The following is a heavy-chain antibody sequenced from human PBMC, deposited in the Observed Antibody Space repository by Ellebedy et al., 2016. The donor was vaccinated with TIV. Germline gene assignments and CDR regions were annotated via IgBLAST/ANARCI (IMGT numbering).Heavy chain of an antibody. Sequence: GGSLRLXXAASGFTFRSYAMHWVRQAPGKGLEWVAVISYDENNKHYADSVKGRFTISRDNSKNTLYLQMNSLRAEDTAVYFCANFGYCSTTSCSDNYHYYFMDFWGKGTTVTVSS. V-gene: IGHV3-30-3*01. D-gene: IGHD2-2*03. CDR1: GFTFRSYA. CDR3: ANFGYCSTTSCSDNYHYYFMDF. CDR2: ISYDENNK. J-gene: IGHJ6*03.